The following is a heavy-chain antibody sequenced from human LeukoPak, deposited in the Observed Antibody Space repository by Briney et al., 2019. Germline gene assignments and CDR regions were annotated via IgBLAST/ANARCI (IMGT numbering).Heavy chain of an antibody. Sequence: GGSLSLSCAASGFTFSTYGMHWVRQAPGKGLEWVAFIRYDGSNKYYADSVKGRFTISRDNSKSTLYLQMNSLSTEDTAVYYCAKDPTYDSDPWGQGTLVTVSS. D-gene: IGHD3-3*01. J-gene: IGHJ5*02. CDR3: AKDPTYDSDP. CDR1: GFTFSTYG. V-gene: IGHV3-30*02. CDR2: IRYDGSNK.